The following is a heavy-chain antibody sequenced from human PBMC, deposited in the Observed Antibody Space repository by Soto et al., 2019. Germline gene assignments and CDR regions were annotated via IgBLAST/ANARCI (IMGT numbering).Heavy chain of an antibody. CDR3: ARGFGRP. J-gene: IGHJ5*02. Sequence: GGSLRLSCAASGFTFSSYSMNWVRQAPGKGLEWVANIKQDGSEKYYVDSVKGRFTISRDNAKNSLYLQMNSLRAEDTAVYYCARGFGRPWGQGTLVTVSS. V-gene: IGHV3-7*01. CDR1: GFTFSSYS. CDR2: IKQDGSEK. D-gene: IGHD3-10*01.